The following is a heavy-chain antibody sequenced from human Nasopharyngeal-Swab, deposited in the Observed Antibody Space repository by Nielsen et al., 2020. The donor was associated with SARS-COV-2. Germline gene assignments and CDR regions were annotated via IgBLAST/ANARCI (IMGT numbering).Heavy chain of an antibody. CDR3: ARGTPGIPGVDY. Sequence: VRQAPGKGLEYLSAVSGDGVTTHYADSLKGRFTISRDNSKNTVYLQLGSLTAEDMAVYFCARGTPGIPGVDYWGQGTLVTVLL. V-gene: IGHV3-64*02. J-gene: IGHJ4*02. CDR2: VSGDGVTT. D-gene: IGHD2-8*02.